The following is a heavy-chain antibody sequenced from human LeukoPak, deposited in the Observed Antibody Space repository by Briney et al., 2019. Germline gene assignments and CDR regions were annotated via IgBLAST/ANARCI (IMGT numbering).Heavy chain of an antibody. CDR3: ARESNYHGSGTGWFDP. J-gene: IGHJ5*02. Sequence: GGSLRLSCAASGFTFIKYSMTWVRQAPGKGLEWVSAITGSGAFTDYADSVKGRFTISRDNSKNTLYLQMNSLRAEDTAVYYCARESNYHGSGTGWFDPWGQGTLVTVSS. CDR1: GFTFIKYS. V-gene: IGHV3-23*01. CDR2: ITGSGAFT. D-gene: IGHD3-10*01.